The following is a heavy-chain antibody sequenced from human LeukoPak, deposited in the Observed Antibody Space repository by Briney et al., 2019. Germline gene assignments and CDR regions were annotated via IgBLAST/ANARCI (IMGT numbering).Heavy chain of an antibody. J-gene: IGHJ6*02. CDR3: ARVPIRITIFGVVINDYYYGMDV. D-gene: IGHD3-3*01. CDR1: GYTFTDYY. V-gene: IGHV1-46*01. Sequence: ASVKVSCKASGYTFTDYYMHWVRQAPGQGLEWMGIINPSGGSTSYAQKFQGRVTMTRDTSTSTVYMELSSLRSEDTAVYYCARVPIRITIFGVVINDYYYGMDVWGQGTTVTVSS. CDR2: INPSGGST.